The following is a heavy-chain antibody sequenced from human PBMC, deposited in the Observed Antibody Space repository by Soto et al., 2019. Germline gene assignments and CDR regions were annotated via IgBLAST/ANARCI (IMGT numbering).Heavy chain of an antibody. V-gene: IGHV3-23*01. CDR1: GFTFSTYA. Sequence: EVQLLESGGGLVQPGGSLRLSCIASGFTFSTYAMSWVRQAPGKGQEWVSTISDSGSTYYADSVKGRFTISRDNSKNTLYLEMNSLRAEDTAVYYCAKDKGGRYRSRTSCLYSFDYWGQGTLVTVSS. D-gene: IGHD2-2*01. CDR3: AKDKGGRYRSRTSCLYSFDY. J-gene: IGHJ4*02. CDR2: ISDSGST.